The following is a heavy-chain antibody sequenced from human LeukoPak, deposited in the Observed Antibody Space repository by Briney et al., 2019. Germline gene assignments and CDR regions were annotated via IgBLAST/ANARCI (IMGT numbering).Heavy chain of an antibody. CDR2: VYASGST. Sequence: SETLYLTCTVSGGSIRNYYWNWIRQPAGKGLEWVGRVYASGSTRYNPSFNSRVTMSAETSKNQVSLKMTSVTAADTAVYFCARDQSGFGGHNNDAFDIWGQGTMVTVSS. D-gene: IGHD3-16*01. V-gene: IGHV4-4*07. J-gene: IGHJ3*02. CDR3: ARDQSGFGGHNNDAFDI. CDR1: GGSIRNYY.